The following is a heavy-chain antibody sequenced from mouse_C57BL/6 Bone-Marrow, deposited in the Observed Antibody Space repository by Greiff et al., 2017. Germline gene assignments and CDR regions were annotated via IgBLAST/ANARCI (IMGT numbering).Heavy chain of an antibody. V-gene: IGHV1-55*01. J-gene: IGHJ4*01. Sequence: VKLQQPGAELVKPGASVKMSCKASGYTFTSYWITWVKQRPGQGLEWIGDIYPGSGSTNYNEKFKSKATLTVDTSSSTAYMQLSSLTSEDSAVYYCASRGKPYYYAMDYWGQGTSVTVSS. CDR1: GYTFTSYW. CDR3: ASRGKPYYYAMDY. CDR2: IYPGSGST.